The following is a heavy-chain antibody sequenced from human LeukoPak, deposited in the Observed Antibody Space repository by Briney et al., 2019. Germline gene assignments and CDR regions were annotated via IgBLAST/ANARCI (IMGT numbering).Heavy chain of an antibody. D-gene: IGHD5-18*01. CDR3: ARSAGYSYGYGYFDY. V-gene: IGHV5-51*01. Sequence: GESLKISCKASGYSFRDYWIGWVRQMPGKGLEWMGIIYPDDSDTRYSPSFQGQVTISADKSITTAYLQWNSLEASDSAMYYCARSAGYSYGYGYFDYWGQGTLVTVSS. CDR1: GYSFRDYW. CDR2: IYPDDSDT. J-gene: IGHJ4*02.